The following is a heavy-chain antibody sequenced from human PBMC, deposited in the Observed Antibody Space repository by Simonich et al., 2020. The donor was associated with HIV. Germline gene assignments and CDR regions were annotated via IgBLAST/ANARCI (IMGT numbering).Heavy chain of an antibody. J-gene: IGHJ3*02. V-gene: IGHV4-59*01. D-gene: IGHD5-12*01. CDR1: GGSISNYY. CDR2: IYYSGST. CDR3: ARHSGYADAFDI. Sequence: QVQLQQSGPGLVKPSETLSLTCTVSGGSISNYYWSWIRQPPGKGLEWIVYIYYSGSTNYNPSLRSRVTMLLDTSRSQFSLKLRSVTAADTAVYYCARHSGYADAFDIWGQGTMITVSS.